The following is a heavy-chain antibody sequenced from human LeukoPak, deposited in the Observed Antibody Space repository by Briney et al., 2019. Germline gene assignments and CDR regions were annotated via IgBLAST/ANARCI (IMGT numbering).Heavy chain of an antibody. CDR2: ISSSSSTI. J-gene: IGHJ4*02. V-gene: IGHV3-48*04. CDR1: GFTFSSYS. Sequence: GGSLRLSCAASGFTFSSYSMNWVRQAPGKGLEWVSYISSSSSTIYYADSVKGRFTISRDNAKNSLYLQMNSLRAEDTAVYYCARVGLGIGDYWGQGTLVTVSS. D-gene: IGHD7-27*01. CDR3: ARVGLGIGDY.